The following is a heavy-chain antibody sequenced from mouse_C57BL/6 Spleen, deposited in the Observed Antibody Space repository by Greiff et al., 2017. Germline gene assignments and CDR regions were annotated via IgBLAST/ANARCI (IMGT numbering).Heavy chain of an antibody. CDR1: GYTFTDYY. CDR2: INPYNGGT. V-gene: IGHV1-19*01. J-gene: IGHJ4*01. Sequence: DVKLQESGPVLVKPGASVKMSCKASGYTFTDYYMNWVKQSHGKSLEWIGVINPYNGGTSYNQKFKGKATLTVDKSSSTAYMELNSLTSEDSAVYYCATYAMDYWGQGTSVTVSS. CDR3: ATYAMDY.